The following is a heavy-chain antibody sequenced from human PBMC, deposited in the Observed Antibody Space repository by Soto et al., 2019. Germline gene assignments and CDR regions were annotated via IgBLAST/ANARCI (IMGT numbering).Heavy chain of an antibody. CDR2: IIPIFGTA. CDR1: GGTFSSYA. V-gene: IGHV1-69*13. Sequence: ASVKVSCKAPGGTFSSYAISWVRQAPGQGLEWMGGIIPIFGTANYAQKFQGRVTITADESTSTAYMELSSLRSEDTAVYYCARGRAGSSWSPFDYWGQGTLVTVSS. D-gene: IGHD6-13*01. CDR3: ARGRAGSSWSPFDY. J-gene: IGHJ4*02.